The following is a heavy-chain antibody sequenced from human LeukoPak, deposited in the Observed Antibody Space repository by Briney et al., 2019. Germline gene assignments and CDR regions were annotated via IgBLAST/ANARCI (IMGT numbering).Heavy chain of an antibody. Sequence: PGGSLRLSCAASGFTFSTYAMHWVRQAPGKGLEWVAVISYDGRDKKHADSVKGRFTISRDNSQNTLYLQMNSLRAEDTAVYYCAKDSGNYAKYYFDYWGQGTLVTVSS. D-gene: IGHD1-26*01. J-gene: IGHJ4*02. CDR2: ISYDGRDK. V-gene: IGHV3-30*04. CDR1: GFTFSTYA. CDR3: AKDSGNYAKYYFDY.